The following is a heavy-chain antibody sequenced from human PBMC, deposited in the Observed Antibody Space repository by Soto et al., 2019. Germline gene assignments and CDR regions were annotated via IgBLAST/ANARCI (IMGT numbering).Heavy chain of an antibody. V-gene: IGHV4-31*03. J-gene: IGHJ4*02. D-gene: IGHD2-2*01. CDR2: TSNSGST. CDR3: ARGGGSTKVDY. CDR1: GGSITSSGYY. Sequence: HVQLQESGPGLVKPSQTLSLTCTVSGGSITSSGYYWSWIRQHPGEGLEWIGFTSNSGSTSYNPSLKSRVTISVDTSSNQFSLNLKSVTAADTAVYYCARGGGSTKVDYWGQGTLVTVSP.